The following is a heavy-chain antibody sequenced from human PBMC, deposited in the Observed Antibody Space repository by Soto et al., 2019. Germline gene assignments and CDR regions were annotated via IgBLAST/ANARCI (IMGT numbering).Heavy chain of an antibody. V-gene: IGHV1-18*04. CDR1: GYTFTEYG. Sequence: QVQLVQSGAEVKKPGASLKVSCKASGYTFTEYGIAWVRQAPGQGLRWIGWISTYTGNTNYAQNLQGRVTLTTDTIAGIAHMELRSLRSDDTAVYFCARYGYSSGWYLGTGLDVWGQGTPVTVSS. J-gene: IGHJ6*02. CDR3: ARYGYSSGWYLGTGLDV. D-gene: IGHD6-19*01. CDR2: ISTYTGNT.